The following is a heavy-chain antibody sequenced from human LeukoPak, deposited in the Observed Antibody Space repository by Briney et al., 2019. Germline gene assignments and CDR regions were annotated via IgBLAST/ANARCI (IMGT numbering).Heavy chain of an antibody. D-gene: IGHD3-22*01. Sequence: GGSLRLSCAASGLTFSSYAMSWVRQAPGKGLEGVSAISGSGGSTYYADSVKGRFTISRDNSKNTLYLQMTSLRAEDTAVYYCAKDIMIVVVTPFDYWGQGTLVTVSS. CDR1: GLTFSSYA. V-gene: IGHV3-23*01. J-gene: IGHJ4*02. CDR3: AKDIMIVVVTPFDY. CDR2: ISGSGGST.